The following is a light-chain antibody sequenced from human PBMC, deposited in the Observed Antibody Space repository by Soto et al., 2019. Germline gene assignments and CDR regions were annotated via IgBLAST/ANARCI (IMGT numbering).Light chain of an antibody. V-gene: IGKV3-15*01. CDR2: GAS. Sequence: IVMSQSPATLSVSQRERATLSCRASQSVSSNLAWYQQKPGQAPMLLIYGASTRATGIPSRFSGSGSGTEFTLTISSLQSEDFAVYYCQQYNNWPRTFGQGTKVDNK. CDR3: QQYNNWPRT. J-gene: IGKJ1*01. CDR1: QSVSSN.